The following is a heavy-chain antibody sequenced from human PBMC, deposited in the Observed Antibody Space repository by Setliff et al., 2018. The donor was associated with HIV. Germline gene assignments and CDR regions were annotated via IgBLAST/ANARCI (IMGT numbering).Heavy chain of an antibody. Sequence: ASVKVSCKVSGYTLTELSGHWVRQAPGKGLEWMGGFDPEDGETIYAQKFQGRVTMTEDISTDTAYMELRRLRSEDTAVYYCTSRSDYVWGSYRHAFDIWGQGTMVTVSS. CDR2: FDPEDGET. J-gene: IGHJ3*02. CDR1: GYTLTELS. CDR3: TSRSDYVWGSYRHAFDI. D-gene: IGHD3-16*02. V-gene: IGHV1-24*01.